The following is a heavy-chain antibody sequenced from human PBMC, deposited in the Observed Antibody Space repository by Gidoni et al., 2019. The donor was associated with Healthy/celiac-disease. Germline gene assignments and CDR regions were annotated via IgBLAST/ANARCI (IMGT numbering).Heavy chain of an antibody. CDR3: AKGSYDFWSGYSRYFDY. V-gene: IGHV3-23*01. J-gene: IGHJ4*02. CDR2: ISGSGGST. CDR1: GFTFSSYA. Sequence: EVQLLESGGGLVQPGVSLRLSCAASGFTFSSYAMSWVRQAPGKGLAWVSAISGSGGSTYYADSVKGRFTISRDNSKNTLYLQMNSLRAEDTAVYYCAKGSYDFWSGYSRYFDYWGQGTLVTVSS. D-gene: IGHD3-3*01.